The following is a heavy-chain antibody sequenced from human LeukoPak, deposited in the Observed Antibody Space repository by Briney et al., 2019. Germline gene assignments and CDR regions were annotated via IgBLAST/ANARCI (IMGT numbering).Heavy chain of an antibody. D-gene: IGHD2-8*01. CDR1: GGSISSHY. J-gene: IGHJ6*03. CDR3: ARRSRPYCTNGVCPYYYYYYMDV. Sequence: PSETLYLTCTVSGGSISSHYWSWIRQPPGKGLEWIGYIYYSGSTNYNPSLKSRVTISVDTSKNQFSLKLSSVTAADTAVYYCARRSRPYCTNGVCPYYYYYYMDVWGEGTTVTVSS. CDR2: IYYSGST. V-gene: IGHV4-59*11.